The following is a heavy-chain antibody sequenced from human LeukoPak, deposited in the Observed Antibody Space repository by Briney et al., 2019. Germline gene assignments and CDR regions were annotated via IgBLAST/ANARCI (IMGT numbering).Heavy chain of an antibody. D-gene: IGHD6-19*01. V-gene: IGHV4-38-2*02. J-gene: IGHJ5*02. CDR3: SRHEHKAVAGDT. CDR2: FYHGGST. Sequence: PSETLSLTCTVSGYSISTGYYWDWIRQPPGKGLEWIGTFYHGGSTYYNPSLKSRVTISIDTSKNQFSLNLNSVTAADTSVYYCSRHEHKAVAGDTWGQGILVTVSS. CDR1: GYSISTGYY.